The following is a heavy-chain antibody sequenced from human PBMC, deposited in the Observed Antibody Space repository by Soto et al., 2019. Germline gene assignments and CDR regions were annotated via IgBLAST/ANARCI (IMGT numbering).Heavy chain of an antibody. J-gene: IGHJ4*02. CDR2: IIPIFGTA. D-gene: IGHD4-17*01. Sequence: GASVKVSCKASGGTFSSYSISWVRQAPGQGLEWMGGIIPIFGTANYAQKFQGRVTITADKSTSTAYMELSSLRSEDTAVYYCARGNGDYVGARYYFDYWGQGTLVTVS. V-gene: IGHV1-69*06. CDR3: ARGNGDYVGARYYFDY. CDR1: GGTFSSYS.